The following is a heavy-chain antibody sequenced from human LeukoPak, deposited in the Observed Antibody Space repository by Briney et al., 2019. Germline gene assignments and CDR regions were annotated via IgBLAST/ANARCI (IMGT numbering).Heavy chain of an antibody. J-gene: IGHJ4*02. CDR3: ARGRLYYYDSSGYLLMDYFDY. CDR2: INWNGGST. CDR1: GFTFDDYG. Sequence: GGSLRLSCAASGFTFDDYGMSWVRQAPGKGLEWVSGINWNGGSTGYADSVKGRFTISRDNAKNSLYLQMNSLRAEDTALYYYARGRLYYYDSSGYLLMDYFDYWGQGTLVTVSS. D-gene: IGHD3-22*01. V-gene: IGHV3-20*04.